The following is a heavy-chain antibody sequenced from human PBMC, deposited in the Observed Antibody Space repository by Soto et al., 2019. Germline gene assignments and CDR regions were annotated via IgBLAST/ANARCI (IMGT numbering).Heavy chain of an antibody. CDR1: GFTFSSYA. V-gene: IGHV3-30-3*01. D-gene: IGHD1-26*01. J-gene: IGHJ6*02. CDR3: ARGQYTGRAFYYGMDV. CDR2: ISYDGSNK. Sequence: QVQLVESGGGVVQPGRSLRLSCAASGFTFSSYAMHWVRQAPGKGLEWVAVISYDGSNKYYADSVKGRFTISRDNSKNXLYLQMNSLRPEDTAVYYCARGQYTGRAFYYGMDVWGQGTTVTGSS.